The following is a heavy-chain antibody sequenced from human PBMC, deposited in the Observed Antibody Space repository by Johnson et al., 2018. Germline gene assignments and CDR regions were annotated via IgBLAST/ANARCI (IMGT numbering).Heavy chain of an antibody. V-gene: IGHV3-23*04. CDR3: AKEVKYYYDSSGFSGDFQH. CDR2: TCGSGRST. CDR1: GFTFGAYA. Sequence: VQLVESGGGLVQPGGSLRLSCAASGFTFGAYAMTWVRQAPGKGLEWVSATCGSGRSTNYVDSVKGRFTISRDNSKNTLYLQMNSLRGEDTAVYYCAKEVKYYYDSSGFSGDFQHWGQGTLVTVSS. J-gene: IGHJ1*01. D-gene: IGHD3-22*01.